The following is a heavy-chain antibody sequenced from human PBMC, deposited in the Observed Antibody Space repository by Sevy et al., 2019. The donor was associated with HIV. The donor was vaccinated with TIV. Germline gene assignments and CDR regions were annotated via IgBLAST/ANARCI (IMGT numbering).Heavy chain of an antibody. CDR3: ARARGIPHYYYGMDV. V-gene: IGHV5-51*01. J-gene: IGHJ6*02. D-gene: IGHD1-26*01. CDR2: IFPGDSDT. CDR1: GYSFTTYW. Sequence: GESLKISCKGSGYSFTTYWIGWVRQMPGKGLEWMGIIFPGDSDTRYSPSCQGQVTISADNSISPAYLQWSSLKASDTAIYYCARARGIPHYYYGMDVWGQGTTVTVSS.